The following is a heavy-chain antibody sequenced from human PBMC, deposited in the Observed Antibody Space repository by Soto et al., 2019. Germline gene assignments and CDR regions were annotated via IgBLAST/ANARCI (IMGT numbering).Heavy chain of an antibody. CDR1: GYSFSSLD. CDR2: MQPRDGRT. J-gene: IGHJ4*02. V-gene: IGHV1-8*01. D-gene: IGHD1-26*01. Sequence: QVQLVQSGAEVREPGASVKVSCKASGYSFSSLDINWVRQTTGQGLEWMGWMQPRDGRTGYAQKFQGRVTMTRDTSINTAYMELSSLTSDDTAVYYCARGVTAGGDYWGQGTLVTVSS. CDR3: ARGVTAGGDY.